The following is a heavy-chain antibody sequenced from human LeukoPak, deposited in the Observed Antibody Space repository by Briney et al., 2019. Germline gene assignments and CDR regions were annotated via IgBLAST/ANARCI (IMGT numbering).Heavy chain of an antibody. Sequence: SETLSLTCTVSGGSISSYYWSWIRQPPGKGLEWIGYIYYSGSTNYNPSLKSRVTISVDTSKNQFSLKLSSVTAADTAVYYYARVEVGATAVDYWGQGTLVTVSS. CDR2: IYYSGST. V-gene: IGHV4-59*01. D-gene: IGHD1-26*01. CDR1: GGSISSYY. J-gene: IGHJ4*02. CDR3: ARVEVGATAVDY.